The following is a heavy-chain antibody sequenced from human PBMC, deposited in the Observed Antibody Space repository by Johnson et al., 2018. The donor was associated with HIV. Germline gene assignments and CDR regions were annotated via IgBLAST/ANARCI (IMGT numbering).Heavy chain of an antibody. D-gene: IGHD5-24*01. Sequence: VQLVESGGGLIQPGGSLRLSCAASGFTVSSNYMSWVRQAPGKGLEWVADIKWDGGETSYVDSVKGRFTISRDNAKNSLYLQRNSLRAEDTAVYYCARGLWPQRWAFDIWGQGTMVTVSS. J-gene: IGHJ3*02. CDR3: ARGLWPQRWAFDI. CDR1: GFTVSSNY. CDR2: IKWDGGET. V-gene: IGHV3-7*03.